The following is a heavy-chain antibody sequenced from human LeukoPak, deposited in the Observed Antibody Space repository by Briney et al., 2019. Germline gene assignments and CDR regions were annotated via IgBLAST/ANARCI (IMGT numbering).Heavy chain of an antibody. Sequence: SVKVSCKASGGTFSSYAISWVRQAPGQGLEWMGRIIPILGIANYAQKFQGRVTITAGKSTSTAYMELSSLRSEDTAVYYCATGGGIAAAATDYWGQGTLVTVSS. CDR3: ATGGGIAAAATDY. V-gene: IGHV1-69*04. CDR1: GGTFSSYA. D-gene: IGHD6-13*01. CDR2: IIPILGIA. J-gene: IGHJ4*02.